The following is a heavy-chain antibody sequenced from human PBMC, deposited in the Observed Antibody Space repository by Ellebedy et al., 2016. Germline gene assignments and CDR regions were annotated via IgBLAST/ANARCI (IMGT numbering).Heavy chain of an antibody. CDR2: IIPIFGTA. CDR1: GGTFSSYA. V-gene: IGHV1-69*13. J-gene: IGHJ4*02. CDR3: ARDSLGYSGRDY. D-gene: IGHD1-26*01. Sequence: ASVKVSCKASGGTFSSYAISWGRQAPGQGLEWMGGIIPIFGTANYAQKFQGRVAITADESTSTAYMELSSLRSEDTAVYYCARDSLGYSGRDYWGQGTLVTVSS.